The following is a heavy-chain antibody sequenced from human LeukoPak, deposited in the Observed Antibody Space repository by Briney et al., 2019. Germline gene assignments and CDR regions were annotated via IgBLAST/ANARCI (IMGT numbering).Heavy chain of an antibody. CDR1: GFTFSSYA. CDR2: ISSNGGST. CDR3: AELGITMIGGV. D-gene: IGHD3-10*02. J-gene: IGHJ6*04. Sequence: GGSLRLSCAASGFTFSSYAMHWVRQAPGKGLEYVSAISSNGGSTYYANSVKGRFTISRDNSKNTLYLQMGSLRAEDTAVYYCAELGITMIGGVWGKGTTVTISS. V-gene: IGHV3-64*01.